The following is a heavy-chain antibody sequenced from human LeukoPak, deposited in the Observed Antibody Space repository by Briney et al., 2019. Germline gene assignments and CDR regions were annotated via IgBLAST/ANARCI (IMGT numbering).Heavy chain of an antibody. CDR2: ISYDGSNK. Sequence: GRSLRLSCAASGFTFSSYAMHWVRQAPGKGLEWVAVISYDGSNKYYADSVKGRFTISRDNSKNTLYLQMYSLRAEDTAVYYCAGESYDSSGYPPLTGYWGQGTLVTVSS. V-gene: IGHV3-30-3*01. D-gene: IGHD3-22*01. CDR3: AGESYDSSGYPPLTGY. J-gene: IGHJ4*02. CDR1: GFTFSSYA.